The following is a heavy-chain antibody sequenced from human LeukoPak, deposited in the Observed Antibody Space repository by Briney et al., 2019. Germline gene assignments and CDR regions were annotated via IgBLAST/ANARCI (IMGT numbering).Heavy chain of an antibody. Sequence: SETLSLTCTVSGGSICSGTYYWYWIRQPAGKGLEWIGRIYTSGITNYNPSLKSRVTISVDTSKNQFSLKLTSVTASDTAVYYCARLPDPWGQGTLVTVSS. CDR1: GGSICSGTYY. CDR3: ARLPDP. V-gene: IGHV4-61*02. CDR2: IYTSGIT. J-gene: IGHJ5*02.